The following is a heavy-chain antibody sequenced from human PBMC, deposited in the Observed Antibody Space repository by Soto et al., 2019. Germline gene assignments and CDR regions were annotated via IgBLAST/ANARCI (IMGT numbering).Heavy chain of an antibody. J-gene: IGHJ4*02. CDR1: GFTFSSYW. Sequence: PGGSLRLSCAASGFTFSSYWMIWVRQASGKGLEWVANIKQDGSEKYYVDSVKGRFTISRDNAKNSLYLQMNSLRAEDTAVYYCARDTTRIAVAGTCDYWGQGT. CDR3: ARDTTRIAVAGTCDY. V-gene: IGHV3-7*01. D-gene: IGHD6-19*01. CDR2: IKQDGSEK.